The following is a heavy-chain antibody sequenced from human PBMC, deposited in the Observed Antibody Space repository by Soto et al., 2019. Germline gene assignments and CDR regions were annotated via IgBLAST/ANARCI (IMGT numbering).Heavy chain of an antibody. CDR3: AKHIGGFSGYANFDY. V-gene: IGHV3-23*01. Sequence: EVQLLESGGDLVQPGGSLRLSCVASGFTFSNDDLSWVRQASGKGLEWVSAITAGGFNTYYADSVKGRFTISRDNSKNTLYLQMNSLRAEDTAVYYCAKHIGGFSGYANFDYWGQGTLVTVTS. D-gene: IGHD5-12*01. CDR2: ITAGGFNT. J-gene: IGHJ4*02. CDR1: GFTFSNDD.